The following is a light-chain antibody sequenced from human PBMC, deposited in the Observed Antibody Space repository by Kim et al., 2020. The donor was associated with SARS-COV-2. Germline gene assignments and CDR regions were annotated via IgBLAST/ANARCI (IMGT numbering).Light chain of an antibody. CDR3: SSYTSTSLGV. Sequence: GQSFTIACTGAGSDVNGDNYLSWYQQHPGKAPKLMIYDVSYRPSGVSHRFSGSKSGNTASLTISGLQAEDEADYYCSSYTSTSLGVFGGGTQLTVL. CDR1: GSDVNGDNY. CDR2: DVS. J-gene: IGLJ3*02. V-gene: IGLV2-14*03.